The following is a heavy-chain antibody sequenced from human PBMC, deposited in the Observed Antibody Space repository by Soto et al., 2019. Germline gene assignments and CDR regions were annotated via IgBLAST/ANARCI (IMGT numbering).Heavy chain of an antibody. J-gene: IGHJ4*02. CDR1: GYSFTSYW. D-gene: IGHD6-13*01. Sequence: PGESLKISCKGSGYSFTSYWIGWVRQMPGKGLEWMGIIYPGDSDTRYSPSFQGQVTISADKSISTAYLQWSSLKASDTAMYYCAVRAGPPAAGDSIFDYWGQGTLVTVSP. CDR3: AVRAGPPAAGDSIFDY. V-gene: IGHV5-51*01. CDR2: IYPGDSDT.